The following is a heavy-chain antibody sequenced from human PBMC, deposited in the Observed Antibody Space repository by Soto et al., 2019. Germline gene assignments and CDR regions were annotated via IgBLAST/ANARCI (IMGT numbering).Heavy chain of an antibody. V-gene: IGHV4-31*03. D-gene: IGHD6-6*01. CDR3: ARGIAARPYFDY. CDR1: GGSISSGGYY. J-gene: IGHJ4*02. CDR2: IYYSGST. Sequence: QVQLQESGPGLVKPSQTLSLTCTVSGGSISSGGYYWSWIRQHPGKGLEWIGYIYYSGSTYYNPSLKSRVNISVDTSKNQFSLKLSSVTAADTAVYYCARGIAARPYFDYWGQGTLVTVSS.